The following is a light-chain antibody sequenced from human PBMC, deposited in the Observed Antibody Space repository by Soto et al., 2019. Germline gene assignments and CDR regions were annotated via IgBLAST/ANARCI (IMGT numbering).Light chain of an antibody. CDR3: QQLNYYPIT. CDR2: DSS. V-gene: IGKV1-9*01. CDR1: RAVINF. J-gene: IGKJ4*01. Sequence: IQLTQSPSSLSASVGDRVTITCRASRAVINFLAWYQQRPGKAPNLLIYDSSTLQSGVPSRFSGSGSGTEFTLTISNLQPEDFATYYCQQLNYYPITFGGGTKVEIK.